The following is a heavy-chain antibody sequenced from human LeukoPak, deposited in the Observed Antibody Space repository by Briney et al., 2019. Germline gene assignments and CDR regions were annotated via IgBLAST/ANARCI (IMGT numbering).Heavy chain of an antibody. D-gene: IGHD6-13*01. CDR1: GFTFSSFN. CDR3: AKGVSISAAGVDY. Sequence: GGSLRLSCATSGFTFSSFNMNWVRQAPGKGLEWVSGISGGGHSTYYADSVKGRFTISRDNSQKTLYLQMNSLRAEDTAVYYCAKGVSISAAGVDYWGQGTLVTVSS. J-gene: IGHJ4*02. V-gene: IGHV3-23*01. CDR2: ISGGGHST.